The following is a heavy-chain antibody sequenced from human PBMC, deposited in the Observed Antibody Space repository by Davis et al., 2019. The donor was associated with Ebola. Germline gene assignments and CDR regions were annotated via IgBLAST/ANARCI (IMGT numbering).Heavy chain of an antibody. Sequence: GESLKISCAASGFTFSSYAMSWVRQAPGKGLEWVSAISGSGGSTYYADSVKGRFTISRDNAKNSLYLQMNSLRAEDTALYYCAKDAGVVVAEYYFDYWGQGTLVTVSS. CDR2: ISGSGGST. CDR1: GFTFSSYA. V-gene: IGHV3-23*01. D-gene: IGHD2-15*01. J-gene: IGHJ4*02. CDR3: AKDAGVVVAEYYFDY.